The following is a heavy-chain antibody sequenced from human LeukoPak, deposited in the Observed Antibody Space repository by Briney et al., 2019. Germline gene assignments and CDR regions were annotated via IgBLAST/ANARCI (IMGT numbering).Heavy chain of an antibody. CDR3: ARFSSGCSTSSCYLTY. CDR2: IHDTGST. D-gene: IGHD2-2*01. CDR1: GGSLSSHY. J-gene: IGHJ4*02. V-gene: IGHV4-59*11. Sequence: SETLSLTCSVSGGSLSSHYWSWIRQPPGKGLELIGHIHDTGSTFYNPSLRGRATISLDTSNNQFSLKLTSMTAADTAVYYCARFSSGCSTSSCYLTYWGQGTLVTVS.